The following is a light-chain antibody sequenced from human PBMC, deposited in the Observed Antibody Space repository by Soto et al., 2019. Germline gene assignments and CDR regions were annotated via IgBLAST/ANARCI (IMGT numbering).Light chain of an antibody. Sequence: DIQMTQSPSTLCAFVGDRVSITCRASQRISSWLAWYQQKPGKAPNFLIYDGSTLESGVPARFSGSGSGTEFTLTISSLQPDDVGTYVGQQYDSYPWTFGQGTKVDI. V-gene: IGKV1-5*01. CDR2: DGS. CDR1: QRISSW. CDR3: QQYDSYPWT. J-gene: IGKJ1*01.